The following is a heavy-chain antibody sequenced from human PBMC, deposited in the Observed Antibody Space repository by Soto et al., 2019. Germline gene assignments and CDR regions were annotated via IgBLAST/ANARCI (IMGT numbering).Heavy chain of an antibody. CDR1: GFTFPNYA. CDR3: EKHLPSKKKHRICSEAFHI. CDR2: VTGRASST. V-gene: IGHV3-23*01. D-gene: IGHD2-21*01. J-gene: IGHJ3*02. Sequence: EVRLLESGGGLVQPGGSLRLSCFASGFTFPNYAMSWVRQAPGKGLEWVSVVTGRASSTYYADSVEGRITISSDNSGNTLFLQINSLRAEDTAVYYFEKHLPSKKKHRICSEAFHIWGRGTMLTVSS.